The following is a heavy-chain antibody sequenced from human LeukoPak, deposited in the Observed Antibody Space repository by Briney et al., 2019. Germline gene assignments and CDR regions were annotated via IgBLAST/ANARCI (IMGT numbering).Heavy chain of an antibody. D-gene: IGHD3-9*01. CDR2: IYYSGST. J-gene: IGHJ6*03. Sequence: SETLSLTCTVSGGSISSYYWSWIRQPPGKGLEWIGHIYYSGSTNYNPSLKSRVTISVDTSKNQFSLKLSSVTAADTAVYYCARGQGPGDILTQYYYYYMDVWGKGTTVTISS. CDR3: ARGQGPGDILTQYYYYYMDV. CDR1: GGSISSYY. V-gene: IGHV4-59*01.